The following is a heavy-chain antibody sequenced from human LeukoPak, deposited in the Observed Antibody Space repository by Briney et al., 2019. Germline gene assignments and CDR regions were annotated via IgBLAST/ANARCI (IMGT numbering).Heavy chain of an antibody. V-gene: IGHV3-66*02. J-gene: IGHJ4*02. D-gene: IGHD3-16*01. CDR2: IYSGDNT. Sequence: PGGSLRLSCAASGFTVSNNYMSWVRQAPVKGQEWVSVIYSGDNTYYVESVKGRFTISRDNSKNTLFLQMNRLRAEDTAVYYCAGRRVLDASFDYWGQGTLVTVSS. CDR3: AGRRVLDASFDY. CDR1: GFTVSNNY.